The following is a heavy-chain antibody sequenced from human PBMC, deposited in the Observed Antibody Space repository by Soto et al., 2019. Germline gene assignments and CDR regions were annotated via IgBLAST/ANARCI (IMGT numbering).Heavy chain of an antibody. J-gene: IGHJ5*02. Sequence: SETLSLTCTVSGGSISSSSYYWGWIRQPPGKGLEWIGSIYYSGSTYYNPSLKSRVTISVDTSKNQFSLKLSSVTAADTAVYYCARHGGYGEIMWFDPWGQGTLVTVSS. CDR2: IYYSGST. CDR3: ARHGGYGEIMWFDP. V-gene: IGHV4-39*01. D-gene: IGHD4-17*01. CDR1: GGSISSSSYY.